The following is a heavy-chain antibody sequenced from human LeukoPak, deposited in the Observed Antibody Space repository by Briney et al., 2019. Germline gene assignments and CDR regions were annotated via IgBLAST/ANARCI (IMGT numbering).Heavy chain of an antibody. V-gene: IGHV4-59*01. J-gene: IGHJ4*02. CDR3: ARGAVAAKGPPH. D-gene: IGHD2-21*02. CDR1: GGSISSYY. Sequence: SETLSLTCTVSGGSISSYYWSWIRQPPGKGLEWIGYIYYSGSTNYNPSLKSRVTISVDTSKNQFSLKLSSVTAADTAVYFCARGAVAAKGPPHWGQGTLVTVSS. CDR2: IYYSGST.